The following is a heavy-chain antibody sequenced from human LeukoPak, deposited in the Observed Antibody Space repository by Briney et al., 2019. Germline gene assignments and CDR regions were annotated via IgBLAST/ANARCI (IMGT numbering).Heavy chain of an antibody. CDR3: ARERPLRYFDWLLSGYFDY. V-gene: IGHV3-66*01. D-gene: IGHD3-9*01. J-gene: IGHJ4*02. CDR1: GFTVSSNY. CDR2: IYSGGST. Sequence: GGSLRLSCAASGFTVSSNYMSWVRQAPGKGLEWGSVIYSGGSTYYADSVKGRFTISRDNSKNTLYLQMNSLRAEDTAVYYCARERPLRYFDWLLSGYFDYWGQGTLVTVSS.